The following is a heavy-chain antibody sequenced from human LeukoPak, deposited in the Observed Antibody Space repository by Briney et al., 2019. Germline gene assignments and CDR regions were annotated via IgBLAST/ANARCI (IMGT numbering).Heavy chain of an antibody. V-gene: IGHV3-33*01. CDR2: IWYDGSNK. Sequence: PGGSLRLSCAASGFTFSSYGMHWVRQAPGKGLEWVAVIWYDGSNKYYADSVKGRFTISRDNSKNTLYLQMNSLRAEDTAVYYCAGDRNYDFWSGYLDYWGQGTLVTVSS. D-gene: IGHD3-3*01. CDR1: GFTFSSYG. J-gene: IGHJ4*02. CDR3: AGDRNYDFWSGYLDY.